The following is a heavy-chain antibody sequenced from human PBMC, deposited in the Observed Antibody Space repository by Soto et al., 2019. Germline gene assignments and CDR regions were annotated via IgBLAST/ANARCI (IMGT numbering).Heavy chain of an antibody. CDR1: GYIFTTYG. J-gene: IGHJ3*02. D-gene: IGHD3-22*01. V-gene: IGHV1-18*01. CDR3: ARDLQFYSDRSGYRDVFDI. Sequence: QVQLVQSGAEVKKPGASVKVSCKASGYIFTTYGISWVRQAPGQGLEWMGWISANNGNTYYAQKFQGRVIITTDTPPRTIYMELRGLGSDVTAVYYCARDLQFYSDRSGYRDVFDIWGQGTMVTVSS. CDR2: ISANNGNT.